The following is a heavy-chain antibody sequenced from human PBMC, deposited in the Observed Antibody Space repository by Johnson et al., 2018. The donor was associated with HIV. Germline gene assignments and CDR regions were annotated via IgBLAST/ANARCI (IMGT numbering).Heavy chain of an antibody. J-gene: IGHJ3*02. V-gene: IGHV3-30-3*01. CDR1: GFTFSSYV. CDR2: ISYDGSNK. Sequence: QVQLVESGGGVVQPGRSLRLSCAASGFTFSSYVMYWVRQAPGKGLEWVAVISYDGSNKYYADSLKGRSTISRANSKNTLYLQMNSLRAEDTAVYGCAKESYTGGLDIWGQGTMVTVSS. CDR3: AKESYTGGLDI. D-gene: IGHD4-23*01.